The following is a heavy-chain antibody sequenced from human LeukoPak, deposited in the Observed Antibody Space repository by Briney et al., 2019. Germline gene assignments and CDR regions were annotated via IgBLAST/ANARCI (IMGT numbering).Heavy chain of an antibody. CDR1: GYTFTSYG. V-gene: IGHV1-18*01. CDR3: ARDRPGTSDARVVFDY. D-gene: IGHD1-1*01. J-gene: IGHJ4*02. Sequence: WASVKVSCKASGYTFTSYGISWVRQAPGQGLEWMGWISAYNGNTNYAQKLQGRVTMTTDTSTSTAYMELRSLRSDDTAVYYCARDRPGTSDARVVFDYWGQGTLVTVSS. CDR2: ISAYNGNT.